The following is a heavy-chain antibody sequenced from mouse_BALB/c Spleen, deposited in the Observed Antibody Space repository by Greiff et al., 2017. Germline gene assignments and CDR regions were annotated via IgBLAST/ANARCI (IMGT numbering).Heavy chain of an antibody. CDR1: GFTFSSYT. CDR3: ARHYYRYDLFDY. J-gene: IGHJ2*01. D-gene: IGHD2-14*01. Sequence: EVQVVESGGGLVQPGGSLKLSCAASGFTFSSYTMSWVRQTPEKRLEWVAYISNGGGSTYYPDTVKGRFTISRDNAKNTLYLQMSSLKSEDTAMYYCARHYYRYDLFDYWGQGTTLTVSS. CDR2: ISNGGGST. V-gene: IGHV5-12-2*01.